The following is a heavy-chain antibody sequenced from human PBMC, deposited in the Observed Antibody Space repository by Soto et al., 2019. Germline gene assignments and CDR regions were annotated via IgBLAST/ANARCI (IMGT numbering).Heavy chain of an antibody. CDR1: GFTFSSYG. CDR2: ISYDGSNK. CDR3: AKGALYGNYYYYGMDV. D-gene: IGHD4-17*01. J-gene: IGHJ6*02. Sequence: GGSLRLSCAASGFTFSSYGMHWVRQAPGKGLEWVAVISYDGSNKYYADSVKGRFTISRDNSKNTLYLQMNSLRAGDTAVYYCAKGALYGNYYYYGMDVWGQGTTVTVSS. V-gene: IGHV3-30*18.